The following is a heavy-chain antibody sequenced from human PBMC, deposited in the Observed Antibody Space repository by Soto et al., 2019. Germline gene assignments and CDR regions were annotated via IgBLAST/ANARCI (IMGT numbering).Heavy chain of an antibody. CDR3: VKGRGGSAEFDS. J-gene: IGHJ4*02. Sequence: GGSLRLSCAGSGFTLSSYDMHWVRQAPGKGLEWVALISYDGSNTYSAAPVKGRFTISRDNSKNTLYLQTSSLRPEDTAVYYCVKGRGGSAEFDSWGQGTLVTVPS. CDR1: GFTLSSYD. D-gene: IGHD3-10*01. V-gene: IGHV3-30*18. CDR2: ISYDGSNT.